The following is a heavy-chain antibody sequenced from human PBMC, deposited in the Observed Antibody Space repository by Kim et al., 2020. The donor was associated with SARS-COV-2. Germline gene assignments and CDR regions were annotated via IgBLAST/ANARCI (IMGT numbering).Heavy chain of an antibody. CDR3: ARRRWLQFSAFDI. J-gene: IGHJ3*02. CDR1: GGSFSGYY. D-gene: IGHD5-12*01. CDR2: INHSGST. V-gene: IGHV4-34*01. Sequence: SETLSLTCAVYGGSFSGYYWSWIRQPPGKGLEWIGEINHSGSTNYNPSLKSRVTISVDTSKNQFSLKLSSVTAADTAVYYCARRRWLQFSAFDIWGQGT.